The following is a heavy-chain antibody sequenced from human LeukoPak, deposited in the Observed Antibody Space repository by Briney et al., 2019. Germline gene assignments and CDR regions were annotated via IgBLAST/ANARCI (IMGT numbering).Heavy chain of an antibody. Sequence: SETLSLTCSVSGDSVSSTRYSWGWIRQSPGKGLEWIASNLYSVTSYYNPSFMSRATISVDTSNNQLPLRLTSVTAADTAVYYCARLRDARWLLEYWGQGTLVTVSS. CDR2: NLYSVTS. V-gene: IGHV4-39*01. D-gene: IGHD5-12*01. CDR1: GDSVSSTRYS. J-gene: IGHJ4*02. CDR3: ARLRDARWLLEY.